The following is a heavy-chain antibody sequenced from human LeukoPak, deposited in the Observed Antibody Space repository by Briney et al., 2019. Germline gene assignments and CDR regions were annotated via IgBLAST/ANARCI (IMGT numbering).Heavy chain of an antibody. D-gene: IGHD3-10*01. Sequence: GASVKVSCKASGYTFTGYYMHWVRQAPGQGLEWMGWINPNSGGTNYAQNFQGRVTMTRDTSISTAYMELSKLRSDDTAVYYCARDSGDYYGSGIFRWFDPWGQGTLVTVSS. J-gene: IGHJ5*02. CDR3: ARDSGDYYGSGIFRWFDP. CDR2: INPNSGGT. CDR1: GYTFTGYY. V-gene: IGHV1-2*02.